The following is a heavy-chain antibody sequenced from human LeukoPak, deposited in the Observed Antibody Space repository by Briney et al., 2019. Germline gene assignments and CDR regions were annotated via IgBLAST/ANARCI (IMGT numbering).Heavy chain of an antibody. V-gene: IGHV3-30*18. D-gene: IGHD2-15*01. CDR1: GFTFSSYS. CDR2: ISYDGSNK. Sequence: GGSLRLSCAASGFTFSSYSMHWVRQAPGKGLEWVAVISYDGSNKYYADSVKGRFTISRDNSKNTLYLQMNSLRAEDTAVYYCAKQYCSGGSCYGHLDYWGQGTLVTVSS. CDR3: AKQYCSGGSCYGHLDY. J-gene: IGHJ4*02.